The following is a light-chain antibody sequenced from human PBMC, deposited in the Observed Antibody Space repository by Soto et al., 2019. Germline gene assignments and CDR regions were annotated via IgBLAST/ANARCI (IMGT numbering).Light chain of an antibody. Sequence: QAVLTHSASVCGSPGQSITISCTGTSSDVGSYNLVSWYQQHPGKAPKLMIYEGSKRPSGVSNRFSGSKSGNTASLTISGLQAEEEADYYCCSYAGRSNYVFGTGTKVTVL. CDR1: SSDVGSYNL. CDR2: EGS. CDR3: CSYAGRSNYV. V-gene: IGLV2-23*01. J-gene: IGLJ1*01.